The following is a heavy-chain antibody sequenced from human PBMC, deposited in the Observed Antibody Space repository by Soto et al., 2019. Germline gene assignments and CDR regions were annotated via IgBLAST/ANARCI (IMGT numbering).Heavy chain of an antibody. CDR1: GGSISSGDYY. CDR2: IYYSGST. CDR3: ARGYCSGGSCYYLNWFDP. J-gene: IGHJ5*02. V-gene: IGHV4-30-4*01. Sequence: QVQLQESGPGLVKPSQTLSLTCTVSGGSISSGDYYWSWIRQPPVKGLEWIGYIYYSGSTYYNPSLKSRVTISVDTSKNQFSLKLSSVTAADTAVYYCARGYCSGGSCYYLNWFDPWGQGTLVTVSS. D-gene: IGHD2-15*01.